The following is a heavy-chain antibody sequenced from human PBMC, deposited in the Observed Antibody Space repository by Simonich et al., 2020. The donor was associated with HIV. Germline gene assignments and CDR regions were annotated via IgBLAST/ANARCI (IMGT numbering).Heavy chain of an antibody. J-gene: IGHJ4*02. D-gene: IGHD6-6*01. V-gene: IGHV3-9*03. CDR1: GFTFDYYA. Sequence: EVQLVESGGGLVQPGRSLRLSCAASGFTFDYYAMHWVGKAPGKGLDWVSVISWNRGSIGYADSVKGRFTISRDNAKNSLYLQMNSLRAEDMALYYCAKDRYSSSSGSFDYWGQGTLVTVSS. CDR2: ISWNRGSI. CDR3: AKDRYSSSSGSFDY.